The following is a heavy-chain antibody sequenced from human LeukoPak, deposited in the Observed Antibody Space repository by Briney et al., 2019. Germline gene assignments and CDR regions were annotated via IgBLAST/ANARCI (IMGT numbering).Heavy chain of an antibody. CDR1: GYTFTGYY. CDR3: ARSVEGYCSGGSCYSYYYYMDV. Sequence: GASVKVSCKASGYTFTGYYMHWVRQAPGQGLEWMGIINPSGGSTSYAQKFQGRVTMTRDTSTSTVYMELSSLRSEDTAVYYCARSVEGYCSGGSCYSYYYYMDVWGKGTTVTVSS. CDR2: INPSGGST. J-gene: IGHJ6*03. V-gene: IGHV1-46*01. D-gene: IGHD2-15*01.